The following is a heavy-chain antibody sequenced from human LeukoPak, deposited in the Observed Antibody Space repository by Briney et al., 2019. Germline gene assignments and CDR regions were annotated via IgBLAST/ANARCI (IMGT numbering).Heavy chain of an antibody. Sequence: GGSLRLSCAASGFTFSSYGMHWVRQAPGKGLEWVAVISYDGSNKYYADSVKGRFTISRGNSKNTLYLQMNSLRAEDTAVYYCAWHYSDYWGQGTLVTVSS. CDR1: GFTFSSYG. J-gene: IGHJ4*02. V-gene: IGHV3-30*03. CDR2: ISYDGSNK. CDR3: AWHYSDY. D-gene: IGHD5-24*01.